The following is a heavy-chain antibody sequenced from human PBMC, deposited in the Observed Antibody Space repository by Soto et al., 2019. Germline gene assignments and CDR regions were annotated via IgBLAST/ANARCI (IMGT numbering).Heavy chain of an antibody. Sequence: VGSLRLSCAASGFTFSSYAMHWVRQAPGKGLEWVAVISYDGSNKYYADSVKGRFTISRDNSKNTLYLQMNSLRAEDTAVYYCARDWGITNWGQGTLVTVSS. CDR3: ARDWGITN. J-gene: IGHJ4*02. CDR1: GFTFSSYA. CDR2: ISYDGSNK. D-gene: IGHD3-16*01. V-gene: IGHV3-30-3*01.